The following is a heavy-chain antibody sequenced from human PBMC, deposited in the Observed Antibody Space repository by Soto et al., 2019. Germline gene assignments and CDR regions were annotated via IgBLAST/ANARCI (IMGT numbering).Heavy chain of an antibody. J-gene: IGHJ3*02. CDR1: GFPFGDFG. Sequence: PGGSLRLSCAASGFPFGDFGMHWLRQAPGKGLEWVSSISSSSSYIYYADSVKGRFTISRDNAKNSLYLQMNSLRAEDTAVYYCARDAFNAFDIWGQGTMVTVSS. CDR3: ARDAFNAFDI. CDR2: ISSSSSYI. V-gene: IGHV3-21*01.